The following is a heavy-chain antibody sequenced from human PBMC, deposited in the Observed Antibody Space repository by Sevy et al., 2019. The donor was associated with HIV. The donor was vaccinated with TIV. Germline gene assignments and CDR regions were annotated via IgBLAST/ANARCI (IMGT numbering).Heavy chain of an antibody. D-gene: IGHD3-10*01. CDR2: MNPNSGNT. V-gene: IGHV1-8*03. J-gene: IGHJ3*02. CDR3: ARASTYYYDAFDI. CDR1: GYTFTSYD. Sequence: ASVKVSCKASGYTFTSYDINWVRQATGQGLEWMGWMNPNSGNTGYAQKFQGRVTITRNTSKSTAYMELGSLGSEDTAVYYCARASTYYYDAFDIWGQGTMVTVSS.